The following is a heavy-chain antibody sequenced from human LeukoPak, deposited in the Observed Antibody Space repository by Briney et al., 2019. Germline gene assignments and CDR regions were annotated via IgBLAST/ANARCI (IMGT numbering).Heavy chain of an antibody. J-gene: IGHJ3*02. CDR2: IIPIFGTA. Sequence: SVKVSCKASGGTFSSYAISWARQAPGQGLEWMGGIIPIFGTANYAQKFQGRVTITADESTSTAYMELSSLRSEDTAVYYCARSRGFYYGSGSYYRDAFDIWGQGTMVTVSS. CDR3: ARSRGFYYGSGSYYRDAFDI. V-gene: IGHV1-69*13. D-gene: IGHD3-10*01. CDR1: GGTFSSYA.